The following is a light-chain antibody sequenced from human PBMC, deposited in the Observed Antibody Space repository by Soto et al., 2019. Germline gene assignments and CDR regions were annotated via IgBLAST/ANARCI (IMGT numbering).Light chain of an antibody. CDR3: QHLNGFPRT. J-gene: IGKJ4*01. CDR1: QGISSY. CDR2: VAS. Sequence: DIQLTQSPSFLSASVGDRVTITCRASQGISSYLAWYQQKPGKAPKLLIFVASTLQGGVPSRFSGSGSGTEFTLTISSLQPEDFATYYCQHLNGFPRTFGGGTKVEIK. V-gene: IGKV1-9*01.